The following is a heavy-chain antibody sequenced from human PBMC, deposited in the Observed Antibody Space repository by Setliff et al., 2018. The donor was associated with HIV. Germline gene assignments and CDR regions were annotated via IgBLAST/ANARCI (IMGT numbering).Heavy chain of an antibody. CDR1: SGSMSNYY. CDR2: IYHSGST. CDR3: ASPPQNYYDSSGYLY. Sequence: LSLTCSVSSGSMSNYYWGWIRQPPGKGLEWIANIYHSGSTYYNPSLKSRVTISVDKSKNQFSLKLSSVTAADTAVYYCASPPQNYYDSSGYLYWGQGTLVTVSS. D-gene: IGHD3-22*01. J-gene: IGHJ4*02. V-gene: IGHV4-59*12.